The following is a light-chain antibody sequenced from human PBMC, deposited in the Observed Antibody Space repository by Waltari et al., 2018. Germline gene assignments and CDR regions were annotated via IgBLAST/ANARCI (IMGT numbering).Light chain of an antibody. CDR2: EVN. J-gene: IGLJ1*01. Sequence: QSALTQPPSASGSPGQSVTIPCTGTSSAVGGYNYVSWYQQHPGKAPKLMIYEVNKRPSGVPDRFSGSKSGNTASLTVSGLQPEDDADYYCTSYAGNSNTYVFGTGTKVTVL. CDR3: TSYAGNSNTYV. CDR1: SSAVGGYNY. V-gene: IGLV2-8*01.